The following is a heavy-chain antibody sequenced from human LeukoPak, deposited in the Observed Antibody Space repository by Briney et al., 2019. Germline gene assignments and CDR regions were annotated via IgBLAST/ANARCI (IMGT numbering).Heavy chain of an antibody. V-gene: IGHV3-7*01. CDR1: GFSFSDYW. D-gene: IGHD1-26*01. J-gene: IGHJ4*02. Sequence: GGSLRLSCAASGFSFSDYWMGWVRLPPGKGLEWVANINQGGSEKYYVDSVKGRFTISRDNAKNSLYLQMNSLRVDDTAVFYCARAGDVGAVDSWGQGTLVTVSS. CDR3: ARAGDVGAVDS. CDR2: INQGGSEK.